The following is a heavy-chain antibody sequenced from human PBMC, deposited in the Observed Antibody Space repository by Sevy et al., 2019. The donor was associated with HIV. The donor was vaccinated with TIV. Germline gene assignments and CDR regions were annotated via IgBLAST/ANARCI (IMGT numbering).Heavy chain of an antibody. CDR1: GGSITSLY. J-gene: IGHJ4*02. CDR2: IYYNGHI. D-gene: IGHD3-10*01. Sequence: SETLCLTCTVSGGSITSLYWNWIRQPPGKGLEWIANIYYNGHINYNPSLKSRVTLPLDTSKYQFSLRLSSVTAADTAMYYWAGENARGRGYSWGQGTLVTVSS. CDR3: AGENARGRGYS. V-gene: IGHV4-59*08.